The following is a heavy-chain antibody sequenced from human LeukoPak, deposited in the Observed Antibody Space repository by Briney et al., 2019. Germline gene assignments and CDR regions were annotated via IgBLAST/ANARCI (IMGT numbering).Heavy chain of an antibody. CDR3: ARRLYYYGSGSYYNQGMDV. V-gene: IGHV1-18*04. CDR2: ISPNRGDT. J-gene: IGHJ6*02. D-gene: IGHD3-10*01. Sequence: GASVKVSCKASGYSFSGFFIHWVRQAPGQGLEWMGWISPNRGDTNYAQKLQGRVTMTTDTSTSTAYMELRSLRSDDTAVYYCARRLYYYGSGSYYNQGMDVWGQGTTVTVSS. CDR1: GYSFSGFF.